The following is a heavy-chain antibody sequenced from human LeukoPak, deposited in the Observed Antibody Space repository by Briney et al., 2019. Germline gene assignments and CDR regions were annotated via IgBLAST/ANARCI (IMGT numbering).Heavy chain of an antibody. Sequence: ASVKVSCKASGGTFSSYAISWVRQAPGQGLEWMGGIIPIFGTANYAQKFQGRVTITADESTSTAYMELSSLRSEDTAVYYCARPDSSGYPAKYFQHWGQGTLVTVSS. J-gene: IGHJ1*01. CDR3: ARPDSSGYPAKYFQH. CDR2: IIPIFGTA. D-gene: IGHD3-22*01. CDR1: GGTFSSYA. V-gene: IGHV1-69*01.